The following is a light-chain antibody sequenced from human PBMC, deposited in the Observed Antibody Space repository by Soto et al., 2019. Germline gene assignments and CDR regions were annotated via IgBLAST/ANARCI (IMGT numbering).Light chain of an antibody. CDR3: SSYTSSTTYV. CDR2: EVS. CDR1: SSDVGGYNY. V-gene: IGLV2-14*01. J-gene: IGLJ1*01. Sequence: QSALTQPASVSGSPGQSITISCTGTSSDVGGYNYVSWYQQYPGKAPKLMIYEVSNRPSGVSNRFSGSKSGNTASLTISGIQAEDDADYYCSSYTSSTTYVFGTVTKITVL.